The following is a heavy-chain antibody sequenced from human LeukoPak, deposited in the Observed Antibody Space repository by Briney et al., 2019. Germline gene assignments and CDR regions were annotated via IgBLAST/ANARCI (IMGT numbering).Heavy chain of an antibody. CDR3: ARVPGDIVVVPAAY. D-gene: IGHD2-2*01. J-gene: IGHJ4*02. Sequence: GASVKVSCKASGYTFTSYGISWVRQAPGQGLEWMGWISAYNGNTNYAQKHQGRVTMTTDTSTSTAYMELRSLRSDDTAVYYCARVPGDIVVVPAAYWGQGTLVTVSS. CDR1: GYTFTSYG. CDR2: ISAYNGNT. V-gene: IGHV1-18*01.